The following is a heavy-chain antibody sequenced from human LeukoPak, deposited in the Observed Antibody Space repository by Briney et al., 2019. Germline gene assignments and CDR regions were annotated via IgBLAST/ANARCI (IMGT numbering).Heavy chain of an antibody. V-gene: IGHV3-23*01. D-gene: IGHD2-15*01. J-gene: IGHJ5*02. CDR2: ISGSGGNT. Sequence: GRSLRLSCAASGFTFSSYAMSWVRRAPGKGLEWVSSISGSGGNTYYAQSVKGRFSISRDNSKNTLNLQMDSLRADDTALYFCAKDPYNVAVANTNGWFDPWGQGTLVTVSS. CDR1: GFTFSSYA. CDR3: AKDPYNVAVANTNGWFDP.